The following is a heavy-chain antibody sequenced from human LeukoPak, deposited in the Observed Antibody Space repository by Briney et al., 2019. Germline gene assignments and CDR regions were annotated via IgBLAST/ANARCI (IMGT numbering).Heavy chain of an antibody. CDR2: VYTDGRT. Sequence: SETLSLTCSVSGDSMSGYYWVWVRQPAGKGLEWLGRVYTDGRTSIYPSLQSRVTLSVDMSKNQFSLRLKAATAADTAVYYCVRGGAYDKSHFHFYQFMDVWGKGTTVTVSS. CDR3: VRGGAYDKSHFHFYQFMDV. V-gene: IGHV4-4*07. CDR1: GDSMSGYY. J-gene: IGHJ6*03. D-gene: IGHD2/OR15-2a*01.